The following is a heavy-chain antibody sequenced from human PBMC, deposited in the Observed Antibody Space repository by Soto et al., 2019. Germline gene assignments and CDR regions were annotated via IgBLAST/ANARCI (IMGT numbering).Heavy chain of an antibody. CDR3: VKGGGDYVYYGMDV. J-gene: IGHJ6*02. CDR1: GFTFDDYA. D-gene: IGHD4-17*01. CDR2: LSWNSGSM. V-gene: IGHV3-9*01. Sequence: EVQLVESGGGLVQPGRSLRLSCVASGFTFDDYAMHWVRQAPGKGLEWVSGLSWNSGSMGYADSVRGRFTISRDNAKNSLYLQMNSLRAEDTALYYCVKGGGDYVYYGMDVWGQGTTFTVSS.